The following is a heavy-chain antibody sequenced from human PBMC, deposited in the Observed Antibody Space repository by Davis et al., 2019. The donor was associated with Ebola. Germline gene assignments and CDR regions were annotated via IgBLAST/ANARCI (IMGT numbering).Heavy chain of an antibody. Sequence: PGGSLRPSCAASGFTVSSHSMNWLSQSPGKGLEWVSSISSSSSYIYYADSVKGRFTISRDNAKNSLYLQMNSLRAEDTAVYYCARYGYSYGMDIWGQGTTVTVSS. CDR1: GFTVSSHS. D-gene: IGHD5-24*01. CDR2: ISSSSSYI. J-gene: IGHJ6*02. V-gene: IGHV3-21*01. CDR3: ARYGYSYGMDI.